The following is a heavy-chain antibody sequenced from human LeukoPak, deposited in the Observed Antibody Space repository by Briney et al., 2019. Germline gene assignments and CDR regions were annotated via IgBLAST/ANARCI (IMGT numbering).Heavy chain of an antibody. CDR1: GGSISSGSYY. CDR2: IYTSGST. V-gene: IGHV4-61*02. Sequence: SETLSLTCTVSGGSISSGSYYWSWIRQPAGKGLEWIGRIYTSGSTNYNPSLKSRVTISVDTSKNQFSLKLSSVTAADTAVYYCARVGPDYGDYSYYYYGMDVWGQGTTVTVSS. D-gene: IGHD4-17*01. J-gene: IGHJ6*02. CDR3: ARVGPDYGDYSYYYYGMDV.